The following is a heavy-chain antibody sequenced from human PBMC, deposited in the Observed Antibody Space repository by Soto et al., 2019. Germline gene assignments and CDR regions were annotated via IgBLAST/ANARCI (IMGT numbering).Heavy chain of an antibody. D-gene: IGHD6-13*01. CDR1: GFTFSSYD. CDR2: ISYDGSNK. J-gene: IGHJ4*02. CDR3: ARDRIYSSSWHDY. V-gene: IGHV3-30-3*01. Sequence: QVQLVESGGGVVQPGRSLRLSCAASGFTFSSYDMHWVRQAPGKGLEWVAVISYDGSNKYYADSVKGRFTISRDNSKNTLYLQMNSLRAEDTAVYYCARDRIYSSSWHDYWGQGTLVTVSS.